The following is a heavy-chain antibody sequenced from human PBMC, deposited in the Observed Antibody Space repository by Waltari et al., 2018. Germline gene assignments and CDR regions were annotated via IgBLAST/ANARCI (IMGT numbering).Heavy chain of an antibody. D-gene: IGHD3-16*01. CDR1: GGSFSGYY. V-gene: IGHV4-34*01. CDR2: INHSGST. J-gene: IGHJ4*02. CDR3: ARGLRKGLRRIDY. Sequence: QVQLQQWGAGLLKPSETLSLTCAVYGGSFSGYYWSWISQPPGKGLEWIGEINHSGSTNYNPSLKSRVTISVDTSKNQFSLKLSSVTAADTAVYYCARGLRKGLRRIDYWGQGTLVTVSS.